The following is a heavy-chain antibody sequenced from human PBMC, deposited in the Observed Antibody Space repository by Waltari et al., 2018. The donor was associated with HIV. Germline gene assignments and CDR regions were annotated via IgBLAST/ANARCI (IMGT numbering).Heavy chain of an antibody. CDR3: AREALYDSSGYYFDY. V-gene: IGHV3-7*01. Sequence: EVQLVESGGGLVQAGGSLVLSTAASGFSCQTEWMTGVRQAPGKGRECVANIKQDESEKYYVDSVKGRFTISRDNAKNSLFLQMNSLRAEDTAVYYCAREALYDSSGYYFDYWGQGTLVTVSS. CDR1: GFSCQTEW. CDR2: IKQDESEK. D-gene: IGHD3-22*01. J-gene: IGHJ4*02.